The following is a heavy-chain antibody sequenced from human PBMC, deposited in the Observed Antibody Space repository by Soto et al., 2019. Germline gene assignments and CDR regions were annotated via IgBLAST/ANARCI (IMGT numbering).Heavy chain of an antibody. CDR2: IVVGSGNT. D-gene: IGHD2-2*01. CDR1: GFTFTSSA. CDR3: AALRGHEDCSSTSCPVDAFDI. Sequence: SVKVSCKASGFTFTSSAVQWVRQARGQRLEWIGWIVVGSGNTNYAQKFQERVTITRDMSTSTAYMELSSLRSEDTAVYYCAALRGHEDCSSTSCPVDAFDIWGQGTIVTVSS. V-gene: IGHV1-58*01. J-gene: IGHJ3*02.